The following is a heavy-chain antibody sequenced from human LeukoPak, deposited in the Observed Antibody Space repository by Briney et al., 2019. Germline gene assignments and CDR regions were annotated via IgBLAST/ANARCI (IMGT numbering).Heavy chain of an antibody. CDR3: ARAVPGEGDAFDI. CDR1: GGTFSSYT. V-gene: IGHV1-69*02. D-gene: IGHD6-19*01. Sequence: SVKVSCKASGGTFSSYTISWVRQAPGQGLEWMGRIIPILGIANYAQKFQGRVTITADKSTSTAYMELRSLRSDDTAVYYCARAVPGEGDAFDIWGQGTLVTVSS. CDR2: IIPILGIA. J-gene: IGHJ3*02.